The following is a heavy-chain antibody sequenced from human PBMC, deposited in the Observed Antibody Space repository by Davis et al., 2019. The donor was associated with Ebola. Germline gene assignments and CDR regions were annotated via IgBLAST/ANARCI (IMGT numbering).Heavy chain of an antibody. CDR1: GGSISSSSYY. CDR3: ARWSVAGNGVDY. D-gene: IGHD6-19*01. J-gene: IGHJ4*02. V-gene: IGHV4-39*01. CDR2: IYYSGST. Sequence: PSETLSLTCTVSGGSISSSSYYWGWIRQPPGKGLEWIGSIYYSGSTYYNPSLKSRVTISVDTSKNQFSLKLSSVTAADTAVYYCARWSVAGNGVDYWGQGTLVTVSS.